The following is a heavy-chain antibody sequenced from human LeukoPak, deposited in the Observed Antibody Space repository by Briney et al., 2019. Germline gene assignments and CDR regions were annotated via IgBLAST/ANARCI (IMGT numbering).Heavy chain of an antibody. CDR2: INHSGST. D-gene: IGHD5-18*01. V-gene: IGHV4-34*01. CDR1: GESFSGYY. J-gene: IGHJ5*02. CDR3: APRGDIEHSYGYGKWFDP. Sequence: PSETLSLTCAVYGESFSGYYWSWIRQAPGKGLEWIGEINHSGSTNYNASLKSRVTISVDTSKNQFSLRLSSVTAADTAVYYCAPRGDIEHSYGYGKWFDPWGQGTRVTVSS.